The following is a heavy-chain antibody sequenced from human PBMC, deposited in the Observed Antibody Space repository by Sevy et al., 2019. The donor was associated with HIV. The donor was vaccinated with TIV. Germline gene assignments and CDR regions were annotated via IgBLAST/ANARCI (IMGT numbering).Heavy chain of an antibody. J-gene: IGHJ6*02. CDR1: GGSISSYY. CDR2: IYYSGST. V-gene: IGHV4-59*01. Sequence: SETLSLTCTVSGGSISSYYWSWIRQPPGKGLEWIGYIYYSGSTNYNPALKSRVTISVDTSKNQFSLKLSSVTAADTAVYYCARDRVPTYGMDVWGQGTTVTVSS. CDR3: ARDRVPTYGMDV. D-gene: IGHD2-2*01.